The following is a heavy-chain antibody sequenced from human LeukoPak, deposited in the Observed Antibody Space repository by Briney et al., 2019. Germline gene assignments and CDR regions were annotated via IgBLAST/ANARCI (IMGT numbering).Heavy chain of an antibody. CDR3: AKDRSNYEVIDY. J-gene: IGHJ4*02. D-gene: IGHD4-11*01. CDR1: GCTFSSYG. V-gene: IGHV3-30*02. CDR2: IRYDGSNK. Sequence: PGGSLRLSCAASGCTFSSYGMYWVRQAPGKGLEWVAFIRYDGSNKYYADSVKGRFTISRDNSKNTLYLQMNSLRAEDTAVYYCAKDRSNYEVIDYWGQGTLVTVSS.